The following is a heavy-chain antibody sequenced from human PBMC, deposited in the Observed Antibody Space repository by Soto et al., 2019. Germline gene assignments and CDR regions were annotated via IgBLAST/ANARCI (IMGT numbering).Heavy chain of an antibody. Sequence: QVQLVQSGAEVKKPGASVKVSCRASGYTFTSYGISWVRQAPGQGLEWMGWISAYNGNTNYAQKLQVRVTMTTDTITSTAYLWMRSLRSDDTAVYYCVGALPPTDYWGQGTLVTVSS. CDR3: VGALPPTDY. J-gene: IGHJ4*02. V-gene: IGHV1-18*01. D-gene: IGHD3-16*01. CDR1: GYTFTSYG. CDR2: ISAYNGNT.